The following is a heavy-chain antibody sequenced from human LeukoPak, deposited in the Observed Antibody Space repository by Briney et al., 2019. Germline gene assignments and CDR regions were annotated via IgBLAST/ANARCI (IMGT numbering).Heavy chain of an antibody. CDR3: ARGLGYFDWTPWPDWSDP. V-gene: IGHV3-48*04. J-gene: IGHJ5*02. CDR1: GFTFSSYS. CDR2: ISSSSSTI. Sequence: GGSLRLSCAASGFTFSSYSMNWVRQAPGKGLEWVSYISSSSSTIYYADSVKGRFTISRDNAKNSLYLQMNSLRAEDTAVYYCARGLGYFDWTPWPDWSDPWGQGTLVTVSS. D-gene: IGHD3-9*01.